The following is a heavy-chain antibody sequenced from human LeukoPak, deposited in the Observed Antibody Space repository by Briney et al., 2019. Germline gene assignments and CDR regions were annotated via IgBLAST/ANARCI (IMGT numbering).Heavy chain of an antibody. J-gene: IGHJ4*02. Sequence: PGGSLRLSCAASGFTFSSYAMSWVRQAPGKGLEWVSAISGSGGSTYYADSVKGRFTISRDNSKNTLYLQMNSLRAADTAVYYRPKGQSRVAGYDYWGQETLVTVSS. D-gene: IGHD6-19*01. CDR3: PKGQSRVAGYDY. CDR2: ISGSGGST. CDR1: GFTFSSYA. V-gene: IGHV3-23*01.